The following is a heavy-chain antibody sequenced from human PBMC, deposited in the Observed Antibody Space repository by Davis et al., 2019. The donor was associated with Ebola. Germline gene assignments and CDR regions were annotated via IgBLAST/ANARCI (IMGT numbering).Heavy chain of an antibody. CDR2: ISSSSSYI. CDR1: GFTFSSYS. V-gene: IGHV3-21*01. Sequence: GGSLRLSCAASGFTFSSYSMNWVRQAPGKGLEWVSSISSSSSYIYYADSVKGRFTISRDNAKNSLYLQMNSLRAEDTAVYYCARATGPYYYYYMDVWGQGTTVTVSS. D-gene: IGHD3-9*01. J-gene: IGHJ6*03. CDR3: ARATGPYYYYYMDV.